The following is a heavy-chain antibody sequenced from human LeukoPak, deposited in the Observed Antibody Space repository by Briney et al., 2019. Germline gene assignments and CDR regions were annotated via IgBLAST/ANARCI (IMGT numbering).Heavy chain of an antibody. Sequence: ASVNVSCKASGGTFSRYAISWVRQAPGQGLEGMGSIIAIFGTPNYAQKFQGRVTISADKSTNTAYMEMTSLRYEHTAVYYCARGDYYDSSGLFDYWGQGTLVTVSS. J-gene: IGHJ4*02. CDR1: GGTFSRYA. CDR2: IIAIFGTP. D-gene: IGHD3-22*01. CDR3: ARGDYYDSSGLFDY. V-gene: IGHV1-69*06.